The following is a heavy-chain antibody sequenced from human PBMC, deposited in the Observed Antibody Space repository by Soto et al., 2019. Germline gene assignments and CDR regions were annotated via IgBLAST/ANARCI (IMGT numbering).Heavy chain of an antibody. D-gene: IGHD3-10*01. CDR3: ARRGDGSGSLDY. J-gene: IGHJ4*02. V-gene: IGHV4-4*03. Sequence: QVQLQESGPGLVKPPGTLSLTCAVSGDSISSSIWWSWVRLPPGKGLEWIGEIYHSGTTNYNPSLKSRVNISVEKSKNQFSLKMSSLTAADTAVYYCARRGDGSGSLDYWGQGTLVTV. CDR1: GDSISSSIW. CDR2: IYHSGTT.